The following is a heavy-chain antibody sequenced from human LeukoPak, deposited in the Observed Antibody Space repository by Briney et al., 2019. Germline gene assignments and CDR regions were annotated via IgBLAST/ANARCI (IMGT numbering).Heavy chain of an antibody. V-gene: IGHV3-7*03. CDR1: GFTFSSHW. D-gene: IGHD3-16*01. CDR3: ARGGGLDV. Sequence: GGSLRLSCAASGFTFSSHWMTWVRQAPGKGLEWVASINHNGNVNYYVDSVKGRFTISRDNAKNSLYLQMSNLRAEDTAVYFCARGGGLDVWGQGATVTVSS. J-gene: IGHJ6*02. CDR2: INHNGNVN.